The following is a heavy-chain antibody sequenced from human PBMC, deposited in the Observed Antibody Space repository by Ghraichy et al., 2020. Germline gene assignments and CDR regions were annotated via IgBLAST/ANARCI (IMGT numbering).Heavy chain of an antibody. CDR2: IKKDGSEI. J-gene: IGHJ4*02. CDR3: VRSTTEGLDY. D-gene: IGHD1-1*01. CDR1: GFIFRNYW. V-gene: IGHV3-7*01. Sequence: GGSLRLSCAASGFIFRNYWMTGVRQAQGRGLEWLANIKKDGSEIYYGDSVKGRFTISRENAKNSLYLHMNSLRAEDTAAYYCVRSTTEGLDYWGQGTLVTVSS.